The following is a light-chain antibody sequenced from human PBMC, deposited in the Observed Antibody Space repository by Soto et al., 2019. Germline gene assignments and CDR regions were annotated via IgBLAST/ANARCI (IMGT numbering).Light chain of an antibody. V-gene: IGKV3-15*01. CDR2: RAS. J-gene: IGKJ1*01. CDR3: QQYGNWPPWT. Sequence: IVMTQSPDTLAVSPGETVTLSCRASQSLSDNLAWYQQKTGQPPRLLIFRASTRASGIPARSSGGGSGTEFTLTISRLQSEDFAVYYCQQYGNWPPWTFGPGTKVDIK. CDR1: QSLSDN.